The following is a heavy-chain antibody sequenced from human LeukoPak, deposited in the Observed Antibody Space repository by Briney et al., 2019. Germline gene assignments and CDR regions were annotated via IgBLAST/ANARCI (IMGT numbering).Heavy chain of an antibody. Sequence: GGSLRLSCGASGFPFSDYYMSWIRQAPGKGLEWVSYISDSGSTIYYADSVKGRFTISRDNPKNTLFLQMNSLRAEDTAVYYCARGAVGYSSSTDYWGQGTLVTVSS. D-gene: IGHD6-13*01. CDR3: ARGAVGYSSSTDY. CDR2: ISDSGSTI. J-gene: IGHJ4*02. CDR1: GFPFSDYY. V-gene: IGHV3-11*04.